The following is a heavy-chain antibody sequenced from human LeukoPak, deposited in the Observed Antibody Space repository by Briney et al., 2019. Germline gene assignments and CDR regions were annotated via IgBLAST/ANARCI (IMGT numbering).Heavy chain of an antibody. CDR2: IIPIFGTA. Sequence: SVKVSCKASGGTFISYAISWVRQAPGQGLEWMGGIIPIFGTANYAQKFQGRVTITADESTSTAYMELSSLRSEAMAVDYCARDRAGAFAYCGERRLVTVSS. V-gene: IGHV1-69*13. CDR1: GGTFISYA. J-gene: IGHJ4*02. CDR3: ARDRAGAFAY. D-gene: IGHD6-19*01.